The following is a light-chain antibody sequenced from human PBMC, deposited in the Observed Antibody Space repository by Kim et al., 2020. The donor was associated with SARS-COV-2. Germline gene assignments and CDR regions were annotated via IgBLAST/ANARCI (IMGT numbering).Light chain of an antibody. J-gene: IGLJ3*02. CDR3: AAWDDSLSGRV. V-gene: IGLV1-47*01. CDR2: RNN. Sequence: QRVSISCSGSSSNSEGNYGYWDQHVPGTAPKALIYRNNQRPSGGPDRFSGSKSGTAASLAISGLRSEDEADYYCAAWDDSLSGRVFGGGTQLTVL. CDR1: SSNSEGNY.